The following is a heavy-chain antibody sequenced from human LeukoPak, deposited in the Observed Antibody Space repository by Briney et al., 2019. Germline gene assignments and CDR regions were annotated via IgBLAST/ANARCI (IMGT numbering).Heavy chain of an antibody. D-gene: IGHD4-17*01. CDR2: FDPEDGET. CDR3: ATPNYGDLPHYFDY. V-gene: IGHV1-24*01. Sequence: ASVKVSCKVSGYTLTELSMHWVRQAPGKGLEWMRGFDPEDGETIYAQKFQGRVTMTEDTSTDTAYMELSSLRSEDTAVYYCATPNYGDLPHYFDYWGQGTLVTVSS. J-gene: IGHJ4*02. CDR1: GYTLTELS.